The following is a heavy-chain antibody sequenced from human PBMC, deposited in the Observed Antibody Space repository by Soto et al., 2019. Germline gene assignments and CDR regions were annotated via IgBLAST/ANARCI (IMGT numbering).Heavy chain of an antibody. CDR3: AKGSPAVAGSGLGY. Sequence: EVQLLESGGGLVQPGGSLRLSCAASGFTFSSYAMSWVRQAPGKGLEWVSAISGSGGSTYYADSVKGRFTISRANSKNTLYLRMNSLGAAETAVYHCAKGSPAVAGSGLGYWGQGTLVTLSS. D-gene: IGHD3-10*01. V-gene: IGHV3-23*01. J-gene: IGHJ4*02. CDR2: ISGSGGST. CDR1: GFTFSSYA.